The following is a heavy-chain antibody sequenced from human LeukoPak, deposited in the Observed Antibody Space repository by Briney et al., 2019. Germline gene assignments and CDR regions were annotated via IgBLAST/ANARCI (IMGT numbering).Heavy chain of an antibody. CDR2: ISYDGTNK. J-gene: IGHJ4*02. CDR3: ARERLGEHYFDY. V-gene: IGHV3-30-3*01. CDR1: GFTFSSHA. Sequence: GGSLRLSCAASGFTFSSHAMHWVRQAPGKGLEWVAVISYDGTNKYYADCVKGRFTISRDNSKNTLYLQMNSLRAEDTAVYYCARERLGEHYFDYWGQGTLVTVSS. D-gene: IGHD1-1*01.